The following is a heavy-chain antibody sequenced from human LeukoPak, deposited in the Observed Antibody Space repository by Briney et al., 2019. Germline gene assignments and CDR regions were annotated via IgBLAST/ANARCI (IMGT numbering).Heavy chain of an antibody. CDR2: ISSSSNTI. D-gene: IGHD1-26*01. CDR1: GFTFSSYS. Sequence: GGSLRLSCAASGFTFSSYSMNWVRQAPGKGLEWVSYISSSSNTIYYADSVKGRFTISRDNAKNSLYLQMNSLRAEDTAVYYCAKDLAGSGSYSFDYWGQGTLVTVSS. J-gene: IGHJ4*02. V-gene: IGHV3-48*01. CDR3: AKDLAGSGSYSFDY.